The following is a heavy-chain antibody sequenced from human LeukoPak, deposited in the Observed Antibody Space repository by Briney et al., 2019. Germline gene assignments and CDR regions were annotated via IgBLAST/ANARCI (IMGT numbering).Heavy chain of an antibody. V-gene: IGHV3-21*01. Sequence: PGGSLRLSCAASAFSLNAYNMNWVRQAPGKGLEWVSSISYTGTYIYYADSVKGRFTISRDNAKNSLYLQMNSLRAEDTAVYYCARDLIAVAGNFGYWGQGTLVTVSS. CDR3: ARDLIAVAGNFGY. CDR1: AFSLNAYN. CDR2: ISYTGTYI. J-gene: IGHJ4*02. D-gene: IGHD6-19*01.